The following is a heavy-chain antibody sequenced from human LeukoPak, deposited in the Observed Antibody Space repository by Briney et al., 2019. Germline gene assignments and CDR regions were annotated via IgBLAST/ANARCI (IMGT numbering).Heavy chain of an antibody. D-gene: IGHD6-13*01. J-gene: IGHJ6*02. CDR2: INHSGST. CDR3: ARARYSSSWYLGHDYHYGMDV. V-gene: IGHV4-34*01. CDR1: GGSFSGYY. Sequence: SETLSLTCAVYGGSFSGYYWSWIRQPPGKGLEWIGEINHSGSTNYNPSLKSRVTISVDTSKNQFSLKLSSVTAADTAVYYCARARYSSSWYLGHDYHYGMDVWGQGTTVTVSS.